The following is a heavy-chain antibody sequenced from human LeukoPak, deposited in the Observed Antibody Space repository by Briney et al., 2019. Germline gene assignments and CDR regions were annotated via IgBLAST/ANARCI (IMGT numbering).Heavy chain of an antibody. V-gene: IGHV3-30-3*02. J-gene: IGHJ4*01. Sequence: GGSLRVSCAASGFSPSTYAMHWGRQAPGKGREWVAVISYDGIDKYYADSLKGRFTISRDNSKNTLYLQMNSLRAVDTAVYYCAPLGQADYWGHGTLVTVSS. CDR1: GFSPSTYA. CDR3: APLGQADY. CDR2: ISYDGIDK.